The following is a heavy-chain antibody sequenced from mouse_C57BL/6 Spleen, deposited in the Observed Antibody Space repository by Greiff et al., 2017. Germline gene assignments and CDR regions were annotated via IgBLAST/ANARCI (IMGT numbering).Heavy chain of an antibody. CDR2: IYPGDGDT. Sequence: QVQLQQSGPELVKPGASVKISCKASGYAFSSSWMNWVKQRPGKGLEWIGRIYPGDGDTNYNGKFKGKATLTADKSSSTAYMQLSSLTSEDSAVYFCASEDWDCYAMDYLGQGTSVTVSS. J-gene: IGHJ4*01. CDR1: GYAFSSSW. D-gene: IGHD4-1*01. CDR3: ASEDWDCYAMDY. V-gene: IGHV1-82*01.